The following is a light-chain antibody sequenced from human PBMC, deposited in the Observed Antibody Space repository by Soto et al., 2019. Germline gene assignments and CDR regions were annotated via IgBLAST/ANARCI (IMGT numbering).Light chain of an antibody. CDR2: GAS. CDR3: QKYNNWPLT. Sequence: EIVMTQSPATLSVSPGERATLSCRASQSVSTSLAWYQQKPGQAPRLLIYGASTRATGIPARISGSGSGTEFTLTISSLQSEDFAVYYCQKYNNWPLTFGGGTKVEIK. J-gene: IGKJ4*01. CDR1: QSVSTS. V-gene: IGKV3-15*01.